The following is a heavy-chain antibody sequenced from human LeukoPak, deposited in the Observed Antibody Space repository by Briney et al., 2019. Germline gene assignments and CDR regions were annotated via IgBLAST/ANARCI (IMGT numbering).Heavy chain of an antibody. J-gene: IGHJ4*02. CDR3: ARAVGSGPGGHFDY. Sequence: GGTLRLPCAASGLTYHVYGMSWVPQAPGKGLECGSGLNWNGGSTGYAGCVEGRFISSRDNAENSLNLQMNSLRAEDAAVYYCARAVGSGPGGHFDYWGQGTLVTVSS. CDR2: LNWNGGST. V-gene: IGHV3-20*04. CDR1: GLTYHVYG. D-gene: IGHD6-19*01.